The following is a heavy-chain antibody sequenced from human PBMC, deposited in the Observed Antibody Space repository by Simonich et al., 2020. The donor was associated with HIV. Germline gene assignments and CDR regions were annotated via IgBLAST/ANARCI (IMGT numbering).Heavy chain of an antibody. J-gene: IGHJ4*02. CDR3: AGEGGAGYRPYYFDY. CDR1: GVSITSGGYY. CDR2: IYYSGST. V-gene: IGHV4-31*03. D-gene: IGHD4-4*01. Sequence: QVQLQESGPGLVKPSQTLSLTCTVSGVSITSGGYYWNWIRQHPGKGLEWIGYIYYSGSTYYNPSLKSRVTISVDTSKNQFSVKLSSVTAADTAVYYWAGEGGAGYRPYYFDYWGQGTLVTVSS.